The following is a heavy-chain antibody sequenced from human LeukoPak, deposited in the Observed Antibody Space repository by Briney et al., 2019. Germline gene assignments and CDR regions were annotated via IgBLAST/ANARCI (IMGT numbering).Heavy chain of an antibody. CDR2: ITSSSSYA. D-gene: IGHD3-22*01. J-gene: IGHJ4*02. Sequence: PGGSLRLSCEASGFTFSTYNMNWVRQAPGKRLEWVSSITSSSSYAFYADSVKGRFTISRDNAKSSLYLQMNSLRAEDTAVYYCAKDSYYDSSGYYPDYWGQGTLVTVSS. CDR3: AKDSYYDSSGYYPDY. V-gene: IGHV3-21*01. CDR1: GFTFSTYN.